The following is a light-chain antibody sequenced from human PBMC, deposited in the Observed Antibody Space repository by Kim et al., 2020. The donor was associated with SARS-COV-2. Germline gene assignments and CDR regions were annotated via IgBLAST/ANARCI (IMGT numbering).Light chain of an antibody. CDR3: QSTDSSGTFYV. CDR1: ALPKQY. Sequence: SSELTQPPSMSVSPGQTARITCSGDALPKQYAYWYQQKPGQAPVLVIYKDSERPSGIPERFSGSSSGTTVTLTISAFQAEDEADYYCQSTDSSGTFYVFG. V-gene: IGLV3-25*03. J-gene: IGLJ1*01. CDR2: KDS.